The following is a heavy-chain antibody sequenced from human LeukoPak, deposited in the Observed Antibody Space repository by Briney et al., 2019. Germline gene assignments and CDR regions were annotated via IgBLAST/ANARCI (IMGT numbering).Heavy chain of an antibody. J-gene: IGHJ4*02. V-gene: IGHV3-21*01. CDR1: GFTFSSYS. CDR3: ARAAADAAFDY. Sequence: GGSLRLSCAASGFTFSSYSMNWVRQAPGKGLEWVSSISSSSSYIYYADSVKGRFTISRDNAKNSLYLQMNSLRAEDTAVYYCARAAADAAFDYWGQGTLVTVSS. CDR2: ISSSSSYI. D-gene: IGHD6-13*01.